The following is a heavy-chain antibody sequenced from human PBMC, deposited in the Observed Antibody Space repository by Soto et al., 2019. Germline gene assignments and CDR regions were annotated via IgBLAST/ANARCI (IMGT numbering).Heavy chain of an antibody. J-gene: IGHJ3*02. CDR3: ARDHGLSSYAFNI. V-gene: IGHV3-21*01. CDR2: ISSSSSYI. CDR1: GFTFSSYS. Sequence: GGSLRLSCAASGFTFSSYSMNWVRQAPGKGLEWVSSISSSSSYIYYADSVKGRFTISRDNAKNSLYLQMNSLRAEDTAVYYCARDHGLSSYAFNIWGQGTMVTVSS. D-gene: IGHD2-15*01.